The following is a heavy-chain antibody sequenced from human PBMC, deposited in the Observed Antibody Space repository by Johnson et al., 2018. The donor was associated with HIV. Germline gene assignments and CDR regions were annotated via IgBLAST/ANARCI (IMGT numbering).Heavy chain of an antibody. CDR2: ISYDGSNK. CDR1: GFTFSSYA. Sequence: VQLVESGGGVVQPGRSLRLSCAASGFTFSSYAMHWARQAPGQGLEWVAVISYDGSNKYYADSVKGRFTISRDNSKNTLYLQMNSLRAEDTAVYYCARSPGYSLLDAFDIWGQGAMVTVTS. CDR3: ARSPGYSLLDAFDI. J-gene: IGHJ3*02. V-gene: IGHV3-30-3*01. D-gene: IGHD1-26*01.